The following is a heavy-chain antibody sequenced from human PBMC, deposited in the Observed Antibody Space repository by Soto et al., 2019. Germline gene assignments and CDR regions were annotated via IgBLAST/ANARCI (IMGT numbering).Heavy chain of an antibody. V-gene: IGHV3-33*01. Sequence: QVQLVESGGGVVQPGRSLRLSCAASGFTFSSYGMHWVRQAPGKGLEWVAVIWYDGSNKYYADSVKGRFTISRDNSKNTLYLQMNSLRAEDTAVYYCARGLIEGDYRIDYWGQGTLVTVSS. D-gene: IGHD4-17*01. CDR3: ARGLIEGDYRIDY. J-gene: IGHJ4*02. CDR2: IWYDGSNK. CDR1: GFTFSSYG.